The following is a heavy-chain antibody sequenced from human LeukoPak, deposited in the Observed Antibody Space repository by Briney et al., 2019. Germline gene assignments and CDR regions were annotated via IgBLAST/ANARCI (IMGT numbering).Heavy chain of an antibody. Sequence: GGSLRLSCTASGFTFINYSMNWVRQAPGKGLEWVSLIYSGGSTYYADSVKGRFTISRDNSKNTLYLQMNSLRAEDTAVYYCAELGITMIGGVWGKGTTVTISS. CDR3: AELGITMIGGV. J-gene: IGHJ6*04. CDR1: GFTFINYS. D-gene: IGHD3-10*02. CDR2: IYSGGST. V-gene: IGHV3-66*01.